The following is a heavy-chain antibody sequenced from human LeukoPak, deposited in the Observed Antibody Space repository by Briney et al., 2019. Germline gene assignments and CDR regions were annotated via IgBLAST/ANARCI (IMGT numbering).Heavy chain of an antibody. V-gene: IGHV1-8*01. CDR1: GYTFTSYD. CDR3: ARDPSLYYYGSGSSMGSFDP. D-gene: IGHD3-10*01. J-gene: IGHJ5*02. Sequence: ASVKVSCKASGYTFTSYDINWVRQATGQGLEWMGWMNPNSGDTGYPQKFQGRVTMTRDTSITTAYMELSSLRSDDTAVYYCARDPSLYYYGSGSSMGSFDPWGQGTLVTVSS. CDR2: MNPNSGDT.